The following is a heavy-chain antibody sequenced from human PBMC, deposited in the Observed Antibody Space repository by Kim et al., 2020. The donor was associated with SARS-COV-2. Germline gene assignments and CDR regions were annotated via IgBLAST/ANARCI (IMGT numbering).Heavy chain of an antibody. V-gene: IGHV6-1*01. D-gene: IGHD2-2*01. CDR3: ARAFYCSSTSCYLGLGWFDP. J-gene: IGHJ5*02. CDR2: TYYRSKWYN. Sequence: SQTLSLTCAISGDSVSSNSAAWNWIRQSPSRGLEWLGRTYYRSKWYNDYAVSVKSRITINPDTSKNQFSLQLNSVTPEDTAVYYCARAFYCSSTSCYLGLGWFDPWGQGTLVTVSS. CDR1: GDSVSSNSAA.